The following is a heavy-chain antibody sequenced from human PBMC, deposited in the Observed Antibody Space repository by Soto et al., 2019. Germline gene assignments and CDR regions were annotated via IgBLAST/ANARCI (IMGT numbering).Heavy chain of an antibody. CDR1: GYSFSSHW. CDR2: IYPDDSDT. D-gene: IGHD2-8*02. Sequence: GASLKISCQGSGYSFSSHWIAWVRQMPGKGLECMGIIYPDDSDTRYTTSFQGQVTFSADRSISTVYLQWSSLKASDTGMYYCARDLTDDAFDVWGQGTLVTVSS. V-gene: IGHV5-51*01. CDR3: ARDLTDDAFDV. J-gene: IGHJ3*01.